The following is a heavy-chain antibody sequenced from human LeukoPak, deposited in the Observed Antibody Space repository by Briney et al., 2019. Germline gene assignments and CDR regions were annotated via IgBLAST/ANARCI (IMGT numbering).Heavy chain of an antibody. D-gene: IGHD1-26*01. Sequence: PGGSLRLSCAASGFTFDDYGMSWVRQAPGKGLEWVSGINWNGGNTGYADSVKGRFTISRDNSKNTLYLQVNSLRAEDTAVYYCARDRMGAILYFDSWGQGTLVTVSS. CDR3: ARDRMGAILYFDS. V-gene: IGHV3-20*04. J-gene: IGHJ4*02. CDR1: GFTFDDYG. CDR2: INWNGGNT.